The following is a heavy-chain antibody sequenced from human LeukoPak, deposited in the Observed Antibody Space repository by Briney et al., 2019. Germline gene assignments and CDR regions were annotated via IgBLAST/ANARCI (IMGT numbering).Heavy chain of an antibody. Sequence: SVKVSCKASGGTFSSYAISWVRQAPGQGLEWMGGIIPIFGTANYAQKFQGRVTITADEFTSTAYMELSSLRSEDTAVYYCAIPYYDYVWGSYRLEYFQHWGQGTLVTVSS. V-gene: IGHV1-69*01. CDR1: GGTFSSYA. J-gene: IGHJ1*01. CDR2: IIPIFGTA. D-gene: IGHD3-16*02. CDR3: AIPYYDYVWGSYRLEYFQH.